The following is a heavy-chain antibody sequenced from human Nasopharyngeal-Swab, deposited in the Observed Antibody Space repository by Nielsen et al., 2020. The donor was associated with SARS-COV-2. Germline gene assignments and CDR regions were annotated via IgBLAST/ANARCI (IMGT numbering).Heavy chain of an antibody. CDR2: ISSSSSYI. D-gene: IGHD5-12*01. CDR3: ARDLSGYWVSFDY. V-gene: IGHV3-21*01. Sequence: WIRQPPGKGLEWVSSISSSSSYIYYADSVKGRFTIPRDNAKNSLYLQMNSLRAEDTAVYYCARDLSGYWVSFDYWGQGTLVTVSS. J-gene: IGHJ4*02.